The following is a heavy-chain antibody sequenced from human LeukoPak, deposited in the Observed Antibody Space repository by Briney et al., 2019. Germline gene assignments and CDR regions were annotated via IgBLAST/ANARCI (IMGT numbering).Heavy chain of an antibody. CDR2: IYYSGST. D-gene: IGHD6-13*01. Sequence: SETLSLTCTVSGGSISSYYWSWIRQPPGKGLEWIGYIYYSGSTNYNPSLKSRVTISVDTSKNQFSLKLSSVTAADTAVYYCARDLLSSSSWYRDWYFDLWGRGTLVTVSS. J-gene: IGHJ2*01. V-gene: IGHV4-59*01. CDR3: ARDLLSSSSWYRDWYFDL. CDR1: GGSISSYY.